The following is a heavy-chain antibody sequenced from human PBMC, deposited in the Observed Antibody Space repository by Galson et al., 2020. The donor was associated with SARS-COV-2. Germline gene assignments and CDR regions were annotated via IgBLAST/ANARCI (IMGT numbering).Heavy chain of an antibody. CDR1: GFSLSTSGMC. J-gene: IGHJ6*02. CDR3: TRMAAGLAAAMDV. D-gene: IGHD6-13*01. V-gene: IGHV2-70*11. Sequence: VSGPTLVKPTQTLTLTCTFSGFSLSTSGMCVTWIRQPPGKALEWLARIAWDDDKYYSTSLRTRLTISKDTSKNQVVLTMTNMDPVDTATYYCTRMAAGLAAAMDVWGQGTTVTVSS. CDR2: IAWDDDK.